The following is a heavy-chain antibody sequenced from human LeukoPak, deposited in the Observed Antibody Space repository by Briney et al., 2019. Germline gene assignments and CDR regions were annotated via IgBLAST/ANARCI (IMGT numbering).Heavy chain of an antibody. V-gene: IGHV1-8*01. CDR2: MNPNSGNT. CDR3: ARSLWFGELAGDY. Sequence: GASVKVSCKASGYTFASYDINWVRQATGQGLEWMGWMNPNSGNTGYAQKFQGRVTMTRNTSISTAYMELSSLRSEDTAVYYCARSLWFGELAGDYWGQGTLVTVSS. D-gene: IGHD3-10*01. J-gene: IGHJ4*02. CDR1: GYTFASYD.